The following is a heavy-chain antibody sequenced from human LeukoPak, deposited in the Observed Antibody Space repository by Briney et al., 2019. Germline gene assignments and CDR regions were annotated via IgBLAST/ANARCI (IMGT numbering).Heavy chain of an antibody. J-gene: IGHJ4*02. D-gene: IGHD3-22*01. Sequence: SGPTLVNPPHTLTLTCTLSGFSLSTRGICVNWIRQPPGKALEWLGRINWDDDKYYSTALKTMLTISKDPSKNQVVLTMTNMDPVDTATYYCARIRPNYYHSSGFFDYWGQGTLVTVSS. V-gene: IGHV2-70*11. CDR3: ARIRPNYYHSSGFFDY. CDR1: GFSLSTRGIC. CDR2: INWDDDK.